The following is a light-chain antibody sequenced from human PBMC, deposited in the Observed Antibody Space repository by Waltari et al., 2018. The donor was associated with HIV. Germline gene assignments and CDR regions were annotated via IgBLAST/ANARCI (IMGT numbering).Light chain of an antibody. CDR3: QQYDNLPYS. V-gene: IGKV1D-13*01. J-gene: IGKJ2*03. CDR2: DAF. CDR1: QGISSA. Sequence: AMQLTQSPSSLSPSVGDRVTITCRASQGISSALAWYQQKPGKAPKLLIYDAFSLESGVPSRFSGSGSGTDFTLTISSLQPEDFATYYCQQYDNLPYSFGQGTKLEIK.